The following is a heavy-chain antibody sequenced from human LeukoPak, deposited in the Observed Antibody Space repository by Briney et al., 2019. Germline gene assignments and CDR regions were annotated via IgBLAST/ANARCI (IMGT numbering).Heavy chain of an antibody. CDR1: GFTFDDYG. Sequence: GGSLRLSCAASGFTFDDYGMSWVRQAPGKGLVWVSGINWNGGSTGYADSVKGRFTISRDNAKNSLYLQMNSLRAEDTALYYCARDKQYHDSSGSYDAFDIWGQGTMVTVSS. CDR3: ARDKQYHDSSGSYDAFDI. V-gene: IGHV3-20*04. CDR2: INWNGGST. J-gene: IGHJ3*02. D-gene: IGHD3-22*01.